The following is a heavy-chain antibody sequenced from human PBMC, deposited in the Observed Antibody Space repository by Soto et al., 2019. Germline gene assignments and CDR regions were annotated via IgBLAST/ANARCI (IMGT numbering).Heavy chain of an antibody. CDR3: AKDTGYGDYVRWFDS. J-gene: IGHJ5*01. Sequence: GGSLRLSCTASGFTFSSYAMTWVRQAPGRGLEGVSGITASGGRTYYANSVKGRFTIPRDNSKSTLYLQMNSLRAEDTAVYYCAKDTGYGDYVRWFDSWGQGTLVTVSS. CDR2: ITASGGRT. V-gene: IGHV3-23*01. CDR1: GFTFSSYA. D-gene: IGHD4-17*01.